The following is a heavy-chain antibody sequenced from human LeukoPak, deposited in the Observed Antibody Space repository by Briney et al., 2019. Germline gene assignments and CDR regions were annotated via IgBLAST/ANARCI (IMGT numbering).Heavy chain of an antibody. D-gene: IGHD6-19*01. CDR1: GGSISSYY. J-gene: IGHJ6*03. CDR2: IYYSGST. V-gene: IGHV4-59*08. Sequence: PSETLSLTCTVSGGSISSYYWSWIRQPPGKGLEWIGYIYYSGSTNYNPSLKSRVTISVDTSKNQFSLKLSSVTAADTAVYYCARAGYSSGWPYYYYYYYMDVWGKGTTVTISS. CDR3: ARAGYSSGWPYYYYYYYMDV.